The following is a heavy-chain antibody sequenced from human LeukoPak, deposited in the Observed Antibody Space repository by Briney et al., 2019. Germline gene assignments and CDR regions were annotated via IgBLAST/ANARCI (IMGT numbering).Heavy chain of an antibody. Sequence: ASVKVSCKASGYTFTGYYIHWVPQAPGQGLEWMGRLDPNSGGTNSAQKFQARVTMTRDTSITTAYMELSRLRSDDTAVYYCARDQARTTTWYLYMNYWGQGTLVTVSS. CDR3: ARDQARTTTWYLYMNY. CDR1: GYTFTGYY. V-gene: IGHV1-2*06. CDR2: LDPNSGGT. J-gene: IGHJ4*02. D-gene: IGHD3/OR15-3a*01.